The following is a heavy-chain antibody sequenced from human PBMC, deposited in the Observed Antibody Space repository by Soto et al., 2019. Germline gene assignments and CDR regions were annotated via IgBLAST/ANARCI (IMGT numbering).Heavy chain of an antibody. D-gene: IGHD6-13*01. CDR3: ARDLAAAGEEY. CDR2: IYHSGST. J-gene: IGHJ4*02. CDR1: GGSISSSNW. V-gene: IGHV4-4*02. Sequence: SETLSLTCAVSGGSISSSNWWSWVRQPPGKGLEWIGEIYHSGSTNYNPSLKSRVTISVDTSKNQFSLKLSSVTAADTAVYYCARDLAAAGEEYWGQGTLVTVSS.